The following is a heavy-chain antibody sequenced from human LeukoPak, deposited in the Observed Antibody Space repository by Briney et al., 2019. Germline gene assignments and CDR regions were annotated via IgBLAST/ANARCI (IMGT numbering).Heavy chain of an antibody. CDR3: ARGDYDILTGSFDY. D-gene: IGHD3-9*01. V-gene: IGHV1-2*02. CDR1: GYTFTGYY. J-gene: IGHJ4*02. Sequence: ASVKVSCKASGYTFTGYYMHWVRQAPGQGLEWTGWINPNSGGINYAQKFQGRVTMTRDTSISTAYMELSRLRSDDTAVYYCARGDYDILTGSFDYWGQGTLVTVSS. CDR2: INPNSGGI.